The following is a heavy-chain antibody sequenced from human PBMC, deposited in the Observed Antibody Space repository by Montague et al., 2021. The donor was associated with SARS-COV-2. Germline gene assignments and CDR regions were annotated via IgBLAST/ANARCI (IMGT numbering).Heavy chain of an antibody. D-gene: IGHD7-27*01. Sequence: SETLSLTCTVSGGSIGTSSHFWGWVRQPPGKGLEWIGIIYSSGTTSYIPSLKSRLTISSDTSKNQFSLRLASVTAADTAVYYCARFREAGDVSDYWGQGNPATVSS. V-gene: IGHV4-39*07. CDR1: GGSIGTSSHF. J-gene: IGHJ4*02. CDR2: IYSSGTT. CDR3: ARFREAGDVSDY.